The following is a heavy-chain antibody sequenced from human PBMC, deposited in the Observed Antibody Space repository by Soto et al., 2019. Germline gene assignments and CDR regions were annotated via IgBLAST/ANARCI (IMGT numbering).Heavy chain of an antibody. D-gene: IGHD4-17*01. Sequence: GGSLRLSCAASGFTFSSYGMHWVRQAPGKGLEWVAVISNDESNKYYGDSVKGRFTISRDNSKNTLYLQMHSLRAEDTAIYYCAKAAGDYTIRYHYYYYMDVWGKGTMVTVSS. J-gene: IGHJ6*03. V-gene: IGHV3-30*18. CDR1: GFTFSSYG. CDR3: AKAAGDYTIRYHYYYYMDV. CDR2: ISNDESNK.